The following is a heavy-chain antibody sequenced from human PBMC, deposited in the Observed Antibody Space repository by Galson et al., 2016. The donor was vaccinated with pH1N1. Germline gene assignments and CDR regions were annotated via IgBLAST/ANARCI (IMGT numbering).Heavy chain of an antibody. CDR2: IWYDGSNK. Sequence: SLRLSCAASGFAFSNSGMHWVRQAPGKGLEWVALIWYDGSNKYYADSVKGRFTISRDNSKNTLYLQMNSLRAEDTAVYHCARGDYGDYVGEFDYWGKGTLVTVSS. CDR1: GFAFSNSG. D-gene: IGHD4-17*01. V-gene: IGHV3-33*01. CDR3: ARGDYGDYVGEFDY. J-gene: IGHJ4*02.